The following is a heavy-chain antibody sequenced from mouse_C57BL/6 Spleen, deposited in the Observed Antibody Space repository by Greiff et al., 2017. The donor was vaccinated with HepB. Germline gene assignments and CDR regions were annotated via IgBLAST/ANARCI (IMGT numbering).Heavy chain of an antibody. CDR3: ARGILGDFDY. V-gene: IGHV5-4*03. CDR1: GFTFSSYA. J-gene: IGHJ2*01. D-gene: IGHD4-1*01. Sequence: DVKLVESGGGLVKPGGSLKLSCAASGFTFSSYAMSWVRQTPEKRLEWVATISDGGSYTYYPDNVKGRFTITRDNAKNNLYLQMSHLKSEDTAMYYCARGILGDFDYWGQGTTLTVSS. CDR2: ISDGGSYT.